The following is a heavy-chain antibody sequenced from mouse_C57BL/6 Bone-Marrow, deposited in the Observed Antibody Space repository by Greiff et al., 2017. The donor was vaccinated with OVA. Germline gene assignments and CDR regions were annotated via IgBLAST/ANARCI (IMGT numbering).Heavy chain of an antibody. CDR2: IDPENGDN. D-gene: IGHD1-1*01. CDR1: GFNIKDDY. J-gene: IGHJ4*01. V-gene: IGHV14-4*01. CDR3: TNLRTTVVPHCYALDY. Sequence: EVQLQQSGAELVRPGASVKLSCTASGFNIKDDYMHWVKQRPEQGLEWIGGIDPENGDNESASQFQGKATITADTSSHTAYMQLSILTTEDTSVYYCTNLRTTVVPHCYALDYWGQGTSVTVSS.